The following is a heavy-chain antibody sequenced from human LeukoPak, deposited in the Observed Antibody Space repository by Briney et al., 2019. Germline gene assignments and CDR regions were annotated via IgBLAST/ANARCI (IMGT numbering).Heavy chain of an antibody. D-gene: IGHD2-2*02. Sequence: GESLKISCKGSGYSFTSYWIGWVRQMPGKGLEWMGIIYPGDSDTRYSPSFQGQVTISADKSISTAYLQWSSLKASDTAVYYCARHRHCSSTSCYTNGFDPWGQGTLVTVSS. J-gene: IGHJ5*02. V-gene: IGHV5-51*01. CDR3: ARHRHCSSTSCYTNGFDP. CDR1: GYSFTSYW. CDR2: IYPGDSDT.